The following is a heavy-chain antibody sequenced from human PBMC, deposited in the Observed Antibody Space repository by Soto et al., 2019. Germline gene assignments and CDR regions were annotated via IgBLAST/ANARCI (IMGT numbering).Heavy chain of an antibody. V-gene: IGHV4-59*12. Sequence: SETLSLTCTVSGGSISSYYWSWIRQPPGKGLELIGYIYYSGSTNYNPSLKSRVTISVDTSKNQFSLKLSSVTAADTAVYYCARSGFNYYGSGMPGYWGQGTLVTVSS. J-gene: IGHJ4*02. D-gene: IGHD3-10*01. CDR1: GGSISSYY. CDR3: ARSGFNYYGSGMPGY. CDR2: IYYSGST.